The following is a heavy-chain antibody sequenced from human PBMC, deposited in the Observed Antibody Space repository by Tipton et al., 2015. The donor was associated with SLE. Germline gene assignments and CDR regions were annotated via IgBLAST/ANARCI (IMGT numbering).Heavy chain of an antibody. D-gene: IGHD3-22*01. CDR1: GGSVSSYY. V-gene: IGHV4-59*08. CDR3: ARLIPDYYESNGRPRYGLDA. Sequence: TLSLTCSVSGGSVSSYYWSWFRQPPGKALEWIAYFYYSGYTNYNPSLKSRATISVDTSKNQVSLKVNSVTAADTAVYYCARLIPDYYESNGRPRYGLDAWGQGTTVTVS. J-gene: IGHJ6*02. CDR2: FYYSGYT.